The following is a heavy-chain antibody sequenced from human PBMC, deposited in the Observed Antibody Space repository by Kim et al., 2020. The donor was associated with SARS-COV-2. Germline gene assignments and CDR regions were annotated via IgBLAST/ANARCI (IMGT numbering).Heavy chain of an antibody. CDR3: ARPIESGYGGFDY. J-gene: IGHJ4*02. D-gene: IGHD5-12*01. V-gene: IGHV5-51*01. Sequence: YSPSFKGQVTIPADKSISTAYLQWSSLKASDTAMYYCARPIESGYGGFDYWGQGTLVTVSS.